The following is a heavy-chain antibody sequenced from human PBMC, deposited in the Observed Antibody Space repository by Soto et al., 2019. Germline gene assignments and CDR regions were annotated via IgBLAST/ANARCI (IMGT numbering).Heavy chain of an antibody. Sequence: QVQLVESGGGVVQPGRSLRLSCAASGFTFSSYAMHWVRQAPGKGLEWVAVISYDGSNKYYADSVKGRFTISRDNSKNTLYLQMNSLRAEDTAVYYCARDDPIVIYYSYGRLGFDYWGQGTLVTVSS. V-gene: IGHV3-30-3*01. J-gene: IGHJ4*02. CDR2: ISYDGSNK. D-gene: IGHD5-18*01. CDR1: GFTFSSYA. CDR3: ARDDPIVIYYSYGRLGFDY.